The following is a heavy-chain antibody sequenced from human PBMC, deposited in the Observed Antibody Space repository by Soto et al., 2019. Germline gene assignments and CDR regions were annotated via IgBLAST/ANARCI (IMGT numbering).Heavy chain of an antibody. Sequence: QVQLQESGPGLVKPSQTLSLTCSVSGGSISSGYYYWSFIRPPPGKGLEWVGNLYCSANPYYKPSLMIRFSISMYTSKLQFSPQVGSVPYAETAVYYCSSSSLYVRDVWGQGTLVTVSS. CDR1: GGSISSGYYY. V-gene: IGHV4-30-4*01. J-gene: IGHJ4*03. CDR2: LYCSANP. CDR3: SSSSLYVRDV. D-gene: IGHD2-2*02.